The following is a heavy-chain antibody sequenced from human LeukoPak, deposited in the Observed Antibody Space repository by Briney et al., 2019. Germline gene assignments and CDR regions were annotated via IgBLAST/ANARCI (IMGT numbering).Heavy chain of an antibody. CDR2: ISGSGGST. CDR3: AKEWLWFGELLEERSDY. Sequence: GGSLRLSCAASGFTFSSYAMSWVRQAPGKGLEWVSAISGSGGSTYYADSVKGRFTISRDNSKNTLYLQMNSLRAEDTAVYYCAKEWLWFGELLEERSDYWGQGTLVTVSS. V-gene: IGHV3-23*01. J-gene: IGHJ4*02. CDR1: GFTFSSYA. D-gene: IGHD3-10*01.